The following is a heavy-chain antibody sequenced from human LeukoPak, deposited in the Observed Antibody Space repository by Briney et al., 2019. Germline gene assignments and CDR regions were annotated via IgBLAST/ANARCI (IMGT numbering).Heavy chain of an antibody. J-gene: IGHJ5*02. D-gene: IGHD2-2*01. CDR3: ARDRGVVVVPAAMEYNWFDP. V-gene: IGHV1-18*01. CDR1: GYTFTSYG. CDR2: ISAYNGNT. Sequence: ASAKVSCKASGYTFTSYGISWVRQAPGQGLEWMGWISAYNGNTNYAQKLQGRVTMTTDTSTSTAYMELRSLRSDDTAVYYCARDRGVVVVPAAMEYNWFDPWGQGTLVTVSS.